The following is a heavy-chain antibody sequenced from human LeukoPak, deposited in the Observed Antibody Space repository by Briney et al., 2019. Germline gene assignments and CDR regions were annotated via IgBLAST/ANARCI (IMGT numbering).Heavy chain of an antibody. CDR1: GYTFTAYY. V-gene: IGHV1-2*02. Sequence: ASVTVSCKASGYTFTAYYIHWVRQAPGQGLEWMGWINPNSGGTNYAQKFQGSVTLTRDTSITTASMELSRLRSADTAAYYCAKVRGLYCSSTSCYDCDVWGKGTPVTVSS. J-gene: IGHJ6*04. D-gene: IGHD2-2*01. CDR2: INPNSGGT. CDR3: AKVRGLYCSSTSCYDCDV.